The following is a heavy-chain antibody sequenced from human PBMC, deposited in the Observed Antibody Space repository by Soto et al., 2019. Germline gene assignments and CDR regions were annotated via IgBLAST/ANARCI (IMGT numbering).Heavy chain of an antibody. D-gene: IGHD2-2*01. V-gene: IGHV1-18*04. Sequence: ASVKVSCKASGYTFTIYGISCVLQSPLQWLEWMGCISAYNGNTNYAQKLQGRVTMTTDTSTSTAYMELRSLRSDDTAVYYCARDRRHPYCSSTSCPHLNWFDPWGQGTLVTVSS. CDR3: ARDRRHPYCSSTSCPHLNWFDP. CDR2: ISAYNGNT. J-gene: IGHJ5*02. CDR1: GYTFTIYG.